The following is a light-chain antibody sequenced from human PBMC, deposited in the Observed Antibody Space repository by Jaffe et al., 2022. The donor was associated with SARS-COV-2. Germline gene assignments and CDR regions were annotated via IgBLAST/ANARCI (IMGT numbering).Light chain of an antibody. CDR3: LAWDSNTGV. CDR1: NLGNKY. Sequence: SYELAQPPSVSVSPGQTVSITCSGNNLGNKYAYWYQQKPGQSPVLLIYQDTKRPSGIPERFSGSNSGNTATLTISGTQAMDEADYYCLAWDSNTGVFGTGTKVTVL. J-gene: IGLJ1*01. CDR2: QDT. V-gene: IGLV3-1*01.